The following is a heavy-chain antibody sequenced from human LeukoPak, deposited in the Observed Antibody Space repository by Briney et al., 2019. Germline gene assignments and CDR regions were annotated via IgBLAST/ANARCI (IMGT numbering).Heavy chain of an antibody. CDR1: GYTFTSYD. Sequence: ASVKVSCKASGYTFTSYDINWVRQATGQGLEWMGWMNPNSGNTGYAQKFQGRVTMTRNTSISTAYMELSSLRSEDTAVYYCAGGLDGGSYYYYYYMDVWGKGTTVTVSS. J-gene: IGHJ6*03. CDR2: MNPNSGNT. CDR3: AGGLDGGSYYYYYYMDV. D-gene: IGHD4-23*01. V-gene: IGHV1-8*01.